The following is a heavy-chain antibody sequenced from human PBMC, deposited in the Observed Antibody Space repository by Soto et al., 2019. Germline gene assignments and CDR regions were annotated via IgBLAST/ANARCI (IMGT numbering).Heavy chain of an antibody. V-gene: IGHV4-34*01. CDR2: INHSGST. J-gene: IGHJ5*02. D-gene: IGHD3-10*01. CDR3: ARERITMVRGVIIKGNWFDP. Sequence: SETLSLTCAVYGGSFSGYYWSWIRQPPGKGLEWIGEINHSGSTNYNPSLKSRVTISVDTSKNQFSLKLSSVTAADTAVYYCARERITMVRGVIIKGNWFDPWGQGTLVTVSS. CDR1: GGSFSGYY.